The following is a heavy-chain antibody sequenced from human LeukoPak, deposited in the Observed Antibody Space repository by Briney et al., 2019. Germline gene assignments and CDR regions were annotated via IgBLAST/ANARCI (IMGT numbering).Heavy chain of an antibody. J-gene: IGHJ5*02. V-gene: IGHV3-7*05. CDR3: ARGHGWFDP. CDR2: IEQYGSEK. CDR1: GFSFSDSW. Sequence: GGSLRLSCAASGFSFSDSWMTWVRPAPGKGLEWVANIEQYGSEKNYVDSVKGRFTISRDNAKNSLYLQMNILRAEDTAVYYCARGHGWFDPWGQGTLVTVSS.